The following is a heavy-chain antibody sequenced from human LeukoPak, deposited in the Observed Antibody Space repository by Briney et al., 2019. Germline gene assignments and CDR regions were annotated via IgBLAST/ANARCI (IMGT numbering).Heavy chain of an antibody. CDR2: IYYSGST. CDR3: ARSGGYLDP. CDR1: GGSVNSGSYY. V-gene: IGHV4-61*01. D-gene: IGHD2-15*01. Sequence: PSETLSLTCTVSGGSVNSGSYYWNWIRQPPGKGLEWIGYIYYSGSTNYNPSLKSRVTISVDTSKNQFSLKLSSVTAADTAVYYCARSGGYLDPWGQGTLVTVSS. J-gene: IGHJ5*02.